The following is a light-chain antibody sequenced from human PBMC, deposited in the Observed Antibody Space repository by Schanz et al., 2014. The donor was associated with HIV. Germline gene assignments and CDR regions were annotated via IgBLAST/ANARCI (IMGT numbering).Light chain of an antibody. J-gene: IGKJ2*01. CDR2: GAS. CDR1: QSVSSSY. CDR3: QQYGSSLMYT. V-gene: IGKV3-20*01. Sequence: EIVLTQSPATLSLSPGESATLSCRASQSVSSSYFAWYQQKPAQAPRLLIYGASSRATGIPDRFSGSGSGTVFTLTISRLEPEDFAVYYCQQYGSSLMYTFGQGTKLEIK.